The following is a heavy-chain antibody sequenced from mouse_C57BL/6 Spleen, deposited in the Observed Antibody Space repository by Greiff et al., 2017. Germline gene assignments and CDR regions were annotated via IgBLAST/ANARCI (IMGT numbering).Heavy chain of an antibody. V-gene: IGHV1-26*01. CDR1: GYTFTDYY. D-gene: IGHD2-5*01. CDR2: INPNNGGT. CDR3: ARGDSNSDY. J-gene: IGHJ2*01. Sequence: EVQLQQSGPELVKPGASVKISCKASGYTFTDYYMNWVKQSHGKSLEWIGDINPNNGGTSYNQKFKGKATLTVDKSSSTAYMELRSLTSEDSAVYYCARGDSNSDYWGQGTTLTVSS.